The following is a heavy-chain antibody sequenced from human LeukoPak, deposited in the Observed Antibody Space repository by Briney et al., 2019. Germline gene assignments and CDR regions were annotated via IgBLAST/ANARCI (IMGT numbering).Heavy chain of an antibody. CDR1: GYTFTSYW. Sequence: GESLKISCKGTGYTFTSYWIGWVRQMPGKGLEWMGIIYPGDSDTRYSPSFQGQVTISADKSISTAYPQWSSLKASDTDMYYCARSSSLDYYDSSGYYPFDYWGQGTLVTVSS. J-gene: IGHJ4*02. D-gene: IGHD3-22*01. V-gene: IGHV5-51*01. CDR2: IYPGDSDT. CDR3: ARSSSLDYYDSSGYYPFDY.